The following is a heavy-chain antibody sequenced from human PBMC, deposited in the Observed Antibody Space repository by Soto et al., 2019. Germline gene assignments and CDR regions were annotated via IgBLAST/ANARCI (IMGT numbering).Heavy chain of an antibody. CDR2: ISSSSSYT. CDR3: ARDRGGTYYYGMDV. Sequence: GGSLRLSCAASGFTFSDYYMSWIRQAPGKGLEWVSYISSSSSYTNYADSVKGRFTISRDNAKNSLYLQMNSLRAEDTAVYYCARDRGGTYYYGMDVWGQGTTVTVS. J-gene: IGHJ6*02. CDR1: GFTFSDYY. D-gene: IGHD3-10*01. V-gene: IGHV3-11*06.